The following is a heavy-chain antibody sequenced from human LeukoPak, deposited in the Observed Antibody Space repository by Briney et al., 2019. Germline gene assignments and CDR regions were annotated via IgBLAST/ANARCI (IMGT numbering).Heavy chain of an antibody. D-gene: IGHD1-7*01. Sequence: GGSLRLSCAASGFTFSSYSMNWVRQAPGKGLEWVSYISSSSGTIYYADSVKGRFTISRDNAKNSLYLQMNSLRDEDTAVYYCARPNWNYLPEADYWGQGTLVTVSS. CDR2: ISSSSGTI. V-gene: IGHV3-48*02. CDR1: GFTFSSYS. CDR3: ARPNWNYLPEADY. J-gene: IGHJ4*02.